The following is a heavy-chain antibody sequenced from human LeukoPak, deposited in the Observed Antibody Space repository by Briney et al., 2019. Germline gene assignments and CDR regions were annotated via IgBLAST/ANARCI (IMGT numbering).Heavy chain of an antibody. CDR1: GFTFSSYS. CDR3: ARGGSKYSSDY. Sequence: GGSLRLSCAASGFTFSSYSMDWVRQAPGKGLEWVSSISSSSSYIYHADSVKGRFTISRDNAKNSLYLQMNSLRAEDTAVYYCARGGSKYSSDYWGQGTLVTVSS. J-gene: IGHJ4*02. D-gene: IGHD6-6*01. CDR2: ISSSSSYI. V-gene: IGHV3-21*01.